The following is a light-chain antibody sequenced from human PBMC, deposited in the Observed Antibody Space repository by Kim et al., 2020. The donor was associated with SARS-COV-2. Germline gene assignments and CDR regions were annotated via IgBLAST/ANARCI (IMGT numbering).Light chain of an antibody. J-gene: IGLJ1*01. V-gene: IGLV2-11*01. CDR1: SSDVGGYNY. CDR2: YVS. CDR3: CSYAGSYV. Sequence: QSALTQPRSVSGSPGQSVTISCTGTSSDVGGYNYVSWYQQHPGKAPKLMIYYVSKRPSGVPDRFSGSKSGNTASLTISGLQAEDEADYYCCSYAGSYVFGTGTKVTVL.